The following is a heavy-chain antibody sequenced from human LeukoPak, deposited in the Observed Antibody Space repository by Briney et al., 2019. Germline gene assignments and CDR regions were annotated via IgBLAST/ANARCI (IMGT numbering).Heavy chain of an antibody. Sequence: SETLSLTCAVYGGSFSGYYWSWIRQPPGKGLEWIGEINHSGSTNYNPSLKSRVTISVDTSKDQFSLKLSSVTAADTAVYYCARDRPMYYYDSSGPFDYWGQGTLVTVSS. CDR1: GGSFSGYY. CDR2: INHSGST. CDR3: ARDRPMYYYDSSGPFDY. D-gene: IGHD3-22*01. J-gene: IGHJ4*02. V-gene: IGHV4-34*01.